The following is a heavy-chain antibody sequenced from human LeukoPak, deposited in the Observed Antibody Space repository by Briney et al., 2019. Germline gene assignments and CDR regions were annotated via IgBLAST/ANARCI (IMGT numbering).Heavy chain of an antibody. Sequence: SETLSLTCAVSGYSISSGYYWGWIRQPPGKGLEWIGSISQSGNTYYNPSLKSRVTISVDTSKNQVSLKLNSVTATDTAVYYCARHRYPGSSDYFDCWGQGTLVTVSS. CDR1: GYSISSGYY. CDR2: ISQSGNT. J-gene: IGHJ4*02. V-gene: IGHV4-38-2*01. D-gene: IGHD6-6*01. CDR3: ARHRYPGSSDYFDC.